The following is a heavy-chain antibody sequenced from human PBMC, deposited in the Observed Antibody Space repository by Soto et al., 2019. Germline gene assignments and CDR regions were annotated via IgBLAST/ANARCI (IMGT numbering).Heavy chain of an antibody. V-gene: IGHV1-69*08. CDR2: VIPVLKTA. J-gene: IGHJ4*02. Sequence: QVQLVQSWAEVKKPGSSVKVACQASGGTFTSYSITWVRQAPGQGLEWVGRVIPVLKTADYAQKFQGRITITADKSTNTAYMELSSLTPEDTAMYYCTKDGLGPTRRYFAFFGQGTLVTVSS. CDR3: TKDGLGPTRRYFAF. CDR1: GGTFTSYS. D-gene: IGHD1-26*01.